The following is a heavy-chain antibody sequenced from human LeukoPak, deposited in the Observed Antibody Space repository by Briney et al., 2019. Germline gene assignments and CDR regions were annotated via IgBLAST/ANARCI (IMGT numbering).Heavy chain of an antibody. CDR2: IHHSGST. V-gene: IGHV4-34*01. Sequence: SETLSLTCAVYGGSFSGYYWSWIRQPPGKGLEWIGEIHHSGSTNYNPSLKRRVTISVDTSKNQFSLKLSSVTAADTAVYYCARGTDSHSSGWSYFDYWGQGTLVTVSS. D-gene: IGHD6-19*01. CDR1: GGSFSGYY. CDR3: ARGTDSHSSGWSYFDY. J-gene: IGHJ4*02.